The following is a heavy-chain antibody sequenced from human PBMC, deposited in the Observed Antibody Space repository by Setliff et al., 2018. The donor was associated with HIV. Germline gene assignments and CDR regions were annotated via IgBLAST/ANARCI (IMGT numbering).Heavy chain of an antibody. Sequence: SETLSLTCTVSGGSISSGNYYWSWIRQHPGKGLEWIGYIYYSGSTYYNPSLKSRVTMSVDTSKNQFSLKLSSVTAADTAVYYCARDLLGSSSLVDYWGQGTLVTVSS. CDR1: GGSISSGNYY. CDR2: IYYSGST. J-gene: IGHJ4*02. V-gene: IGHV4-31*03. D-gene: IGHD6-6*01. CDR3: ARDLLGSSSLVDY.